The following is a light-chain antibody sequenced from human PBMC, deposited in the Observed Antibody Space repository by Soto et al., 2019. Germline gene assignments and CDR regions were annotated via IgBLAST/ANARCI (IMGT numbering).Light chain of an antibody. J-gene: IGKJ1*01. V-gene: IGKV1-5*01. CDR2: DAS. Sequence: GDRVTITCRASQSISSWLAWYQQKPGKAPKLLIYDASSLESGVPSRFSGSGSGTEFTLTISSLQPDDFATYYCQQSYNTPRTFGQGTKVDIK. CDR3: QQSYNTPRT. CDR1: QSISSW.